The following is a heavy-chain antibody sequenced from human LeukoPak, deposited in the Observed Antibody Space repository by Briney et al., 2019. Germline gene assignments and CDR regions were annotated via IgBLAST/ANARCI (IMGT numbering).Heavy chain of an antibody. CDR2: TLYDGRNK. CDR3: ARDQGYTYGHSFDY. D-gene: IGHD5-18*01. V-gene: IGHV3-33*05. Sequence: GGSLRLSCAASGFTFSSYGMHWVRQAPGKGLEWVTLTLYDGRNKYYADSVKGRFTISRDNSKNTLYLQMNSPRAEDTAVYYCARDQGYTYGHSFDYWGQGTLVTVSS. CDR1: GFTFSSYG. J-gene: IGHJ4*02.